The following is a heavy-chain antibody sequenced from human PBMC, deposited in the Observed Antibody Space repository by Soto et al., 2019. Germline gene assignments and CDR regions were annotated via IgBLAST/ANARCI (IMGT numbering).Heavy chain of an antibody. Sequence: DVQLLESGGGLVQPEGSPSLSCPASGFTFSSYAMGWVRQGPGKGLEWVAVVSIGGSTHYADSVRGRFTISRDNSKNTLSLQMNSLTAEDTAVYFCAKRRGAGGHFDYWGQGALVTVSS. CDR2: VSIGGST. V-gene: IGHV3-23*01. CDR1: GFTFSSYA. CDR3: AKRRGAGGHFDY. D-gene: IGHD2-15*01. J-gene: IGHJ4*02.